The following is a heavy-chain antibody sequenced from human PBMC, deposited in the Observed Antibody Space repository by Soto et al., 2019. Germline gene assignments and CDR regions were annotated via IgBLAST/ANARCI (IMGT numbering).Heavy chain of an antibody. D-gene: IGHD5-12*01. CDR3: AKSVERLRWGTYYFDS. CDR1: GFTISNTY. CDR2: SYNDGTP. J-gene: IGHJ4*02. Sequence: GGSLRLSCAASGFTISNTYISWVRQAPGKGPEWVSVSYNDGTPYYEESVKGRFTISRDNSKNTLYLQMNSLRAEDTAVYYCAKSVERLRWGTYYFDSWGRGPLVTVPS. V-gene: IGHV3-66*01.